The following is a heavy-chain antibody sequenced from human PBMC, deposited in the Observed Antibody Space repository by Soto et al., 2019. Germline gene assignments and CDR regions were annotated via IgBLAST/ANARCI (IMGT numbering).Heavy chain of an antibody. J-gene: IGHJ2*01. D-gene: IGHD1-7*01. V-gene: IGHV3-23*01. CDR1: GFTFSSNA. Sequence: XGSLRLSCAASGFTFSSNAMNWVRQAPGKGLEWVSGITGGGGSTYYADSVKGRFTISRDNSKNTLYLQMNSLRAEDTAVYYCAKEPSNWDYYFDLWGRGTLVTVSS. CDR3: AKEPSNWDYYFDL. CDR2: ITGGGGST.